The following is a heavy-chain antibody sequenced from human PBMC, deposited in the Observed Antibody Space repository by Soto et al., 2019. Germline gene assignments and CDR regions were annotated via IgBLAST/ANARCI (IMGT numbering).Heavy chain of an antibody. CDR3: TRDSRWMVQAYGVDV. J-gene: IGHJ6*02. CDR2: IRGKAYGGTR. Sequence: EVQLVEAGGGLVQPGRSRRLSCTASGFTFGDYTMSWVRQAPGKGLEWVCFIRGKAYGGTRRDAASVEGRFAISRDDFKSNVYMQMNSLNTKYSGAYYSTRDSRWMVQAYGVDVWGQGTTVTVSS. D-gene: IGHD6-19*01. V-gene: IGHV3-49*04. CDR1: GFTFGDYT.